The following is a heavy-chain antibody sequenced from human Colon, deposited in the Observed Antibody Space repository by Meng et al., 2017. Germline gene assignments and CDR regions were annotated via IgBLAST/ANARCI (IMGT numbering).Heavy chain of an antibody. J-gene: IGHJ4*02. CDR1: GGSGSSPGYQ. CDR3: ARDHMGSLDY. CDR2: AST. D-gene: IGHD1-26*01. V-gene: IGHV4-61*08. Sequence: QQSGPGMVRPSATLSLICSVSGGSGSSPGYQWRWIRQPPGKGLEWIGYASTNYNPSLKSRVTISVDTSKNQFSLRLTSVTAADTAVYYCARDHMGSLDYWGQGILVTVFS.